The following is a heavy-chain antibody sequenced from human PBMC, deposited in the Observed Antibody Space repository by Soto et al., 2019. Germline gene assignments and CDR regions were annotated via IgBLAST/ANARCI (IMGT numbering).Heavy chain of an antibody. CDR1: GGSIISYY. CDR3: ARDRLLDY. J-gene: IGHJ4*02. Sequence: QVQLQESGPGLVKPSETLSLTCTVSGGSIISYYWSWIRQPPGKGLEWIGYIYYSGSTNYNPSLKSRVTLSVDTSKNQFSLKLSSVTAADTAVYYWARDRLLDYGGQGTLVTVSS. D-gene: IGHD2-21*02. CDR2: IYYSGST. V-gene: IGHV4-59*01.